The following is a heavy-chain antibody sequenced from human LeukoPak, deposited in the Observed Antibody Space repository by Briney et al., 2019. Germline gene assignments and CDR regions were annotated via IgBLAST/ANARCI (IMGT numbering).Heavy chain of an antibody. Sequence: SVKVSCKASGGTFSSYAISWVRQAPGQGLEWMGGIIPIFGTANYAQKFQGRVTITADKSTSTAYMELSSLRSDDTAVYYCARSGGYCSGGSCYTYMDVWGKGATVTVSS. J-gene: IGHJ6*03. V-gene: IGHV1-69*06. CDR2: IIPIFGTA. CDR3: ARSGGYCSGGSCYTYMDV. D-gene: IGHD2-15*01. CDR1: GGTFSSYA.